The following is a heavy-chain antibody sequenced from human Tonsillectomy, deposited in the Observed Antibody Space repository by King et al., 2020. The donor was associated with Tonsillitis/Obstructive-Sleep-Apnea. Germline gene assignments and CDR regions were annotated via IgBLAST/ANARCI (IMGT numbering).Heavy chain of an antibody. CDR3: ARGPSKMGYCSSTSCYTGMDV. Sequence: VQLQQWGAGLLKPSETLSLTCAVYGGSFSGYYWSWIRQPPGKGLEWIGEINHSGSTNYNLSLKSRVTISVDTSKNQFSLKLSSVTAADTAVYYCARGPSKMGYCSSTSCYTGMDVWGQGTTVTVSS. CDR1: GGSFSGYY. D-gene: IGHD2-2*02. CDR2: INHSGST. J-gene: IGHJ6*02. V-gene: IGHV4-34*01.